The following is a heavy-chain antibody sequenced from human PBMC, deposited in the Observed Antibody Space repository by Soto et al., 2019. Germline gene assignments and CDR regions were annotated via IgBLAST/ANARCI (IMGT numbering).Heavy chain of an antibody. Sequence: GGSLRLSCAASGFTVSSNYMSWVRQAPGKGLEWVSVIYSGGSTYYADSVKGRSTISRDNSKNTLYLQMNSLRAEDTAVYYCASFGYSSSWSFDYWGQGTLVTVSS. D-gene: IGHD6-13*01. V-gene: IGHV3-53*01. CDR3: ASFGYSSSWSFDY. CDR2: IYSGGST. CDR1: GFTVSSNY. J-gene: IGHJ4*02.